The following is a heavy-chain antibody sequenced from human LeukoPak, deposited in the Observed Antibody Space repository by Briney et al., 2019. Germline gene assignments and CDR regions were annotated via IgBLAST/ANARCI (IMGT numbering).Heavy chain of an antibody. J-gene: IGHJ5*02. D-gene: IGHD6-13*01. CDR1: GGSISSGGYY. Sequence: SETLSLTCPVSGGSISSGGYYWSCIRQHPGKGLEWIGHIYYSGSTYYNPSLKSRVTISVDTSKNQFSLKLSSVTAADTAVYYCARSIIAAAGTDWFDPWGQGTLVTVSS. V-gene: IGHV4-31*03. CDR2: IYYSGST. CDR3: ARSIIAAAGTDWFDP.